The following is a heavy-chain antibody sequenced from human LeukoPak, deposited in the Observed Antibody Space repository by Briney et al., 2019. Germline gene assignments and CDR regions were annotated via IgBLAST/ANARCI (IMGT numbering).Heavy chain of an antibody. CDR3: AREGAAIIDY. D-gene: IGHD2-2*02. CDR2: IYYSGST. V-gene: IGHV4-59*01. J-gene: IGHJ4*02. CDR1: GGSISSYY. Sequence: PSETLSLTCTVSGGSISSYYWSWIRQPPGKGLEWIGYIYYSGSTNYNPSLKSRVTMSLDTSKNQFSLKLTSVTAADTAVYYCAREGAAIIDYWGQGALVTVSS.